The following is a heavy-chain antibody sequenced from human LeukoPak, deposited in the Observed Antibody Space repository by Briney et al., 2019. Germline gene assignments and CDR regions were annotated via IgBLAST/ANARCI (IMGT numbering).Heavy chain of an antibody. CDR1: GGSMNNYY. J-gene: IGHJ4*02. V-gene: IGHV4-59*01. Sequence: PETLCLSSTVSGGSMNNYYWSWMWEPPGKGLEYISDIYYSGSANYNSYTKSRVSISVDTSKSQFSLTMNSVTAADTAVFYCARWGVSFGGRNYLDYWGQGKLATVSS. CDR3: ARWGVSFGGRNYLDY. CDR2: IYYSGSA. D-gene: IGHD3-16*01.